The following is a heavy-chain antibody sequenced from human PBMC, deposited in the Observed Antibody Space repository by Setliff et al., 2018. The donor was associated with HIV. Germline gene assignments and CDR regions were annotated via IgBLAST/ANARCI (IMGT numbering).Heavy chain of an antibody. V-gene: IGHV1-18*01. CDR1: GYSFTSYG. J-gene: IGHJ5*02. CDR3: ARGVLITFGYQNWFDP. CDR2: ISPCNGNT. D-gene: IGHD3-16*01. Sequence: ASVKVSCKASGYSFTSYGINWVRQAPGQGLEWMGWISPCNGNTDYAQNFQGRVTMTTDTSTSTVYMELRSLISDDTAVYYCARGVLITFGYQNWFDPWGQGTLVTVSS.